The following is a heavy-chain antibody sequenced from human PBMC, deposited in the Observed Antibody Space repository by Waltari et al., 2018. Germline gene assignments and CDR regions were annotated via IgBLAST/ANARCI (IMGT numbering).Heavy chain of an antibody. V-gene: IGHV1-2*04. CDR1: GSSFSAHH. CDR3: ARGGYSYGYGMDV. J-gene: IGHJ6*02. CDR2: ISPNNGDT. Sequence: QVQLVQSGAEVKNLGASVRVSCQASGSSFSAHHMHWARQAPGQGLEWVGWISPNNGDTNYAQRFQGWVTMTSDSSISTAYMELNRLRSDDTAVYYCARGGYSYGYGMDVWGQGTTVIVS. D-gene: IGHD5-12*01.